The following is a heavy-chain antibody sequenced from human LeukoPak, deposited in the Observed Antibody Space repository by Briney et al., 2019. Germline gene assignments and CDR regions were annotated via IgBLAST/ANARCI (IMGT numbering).Heavy chain of an antibody. CDR2: IRYDGSNK. D-gene: IGHD3-10*01. CDR1: GFTFSSYG. Sequence: GGSLRLSCAASGFTFSSYGMHWVRQAPGKGLEWVAFIRYDGSNKYYADSVKGRFTISRDNSKNTLYLQMNSLRAEDTAVYYCARRAGVYYYGMDVWGQGTTVTVSS. J-gene: IGHJ6*02. CDR3: ARRAGVYYYGMDV. V-gene: IGHV3-30*02.